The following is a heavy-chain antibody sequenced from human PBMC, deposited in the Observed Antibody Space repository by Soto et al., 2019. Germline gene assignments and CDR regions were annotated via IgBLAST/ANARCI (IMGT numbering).Heavy chain of an antibody. J-gene: IGHJ4*02. V-gene: IGHV3-21*06. D-gene: IGHD3-10*01. CDR2: ISRSSSYI. CDR1: GFTFSSST. Sequence: GGSLRLSCTGSGFTFSSSTMTWVRQGPGKGLEWVSSISRSSSYIYFADSLKGRFTISRDNAKNSLYLQMNSLRAEDTAVYYCARDIGEMSDVWGQGTQVTVSS. CDR3: ARDIGEMSDV.